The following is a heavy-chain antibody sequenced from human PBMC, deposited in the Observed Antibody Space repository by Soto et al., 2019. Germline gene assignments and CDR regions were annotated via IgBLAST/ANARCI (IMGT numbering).Heavy chain of an antibody. J-gene: IGHJ4*02. CDR3: ARSGWFEYYFQY. V-gene: IGHV4-59*08. CDR2: IYYSGSTNYKPGST. Sequence: SETLSLTCTVSGDSISSYFWSWIRQPPGKGLEWIGYIYYSGSTNYKPGSTNYNPSLKSRVTISVDPSKNQFSLNLTSVTAADTAVYYCARSGWFEYYFQYWGQGTLVTVSS. CDR1: GDSISSYF. D-gene: IGHD3-10*01.